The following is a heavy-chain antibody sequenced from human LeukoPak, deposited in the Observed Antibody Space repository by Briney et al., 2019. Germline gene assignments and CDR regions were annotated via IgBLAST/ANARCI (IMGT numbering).Heavy chain of an antibody. D-gene: IGHD1-26*01. CDR3: ARVRVGATREDY. V-gene: IGHV1-18*01. J-gene: IGHJ4*02. CDR2: ISAYNGNT. CDR1: GYTFTSYG. Sequence: ASVKVSCKASGYTFTSYGISWVRQAPGQGLEWMGWISAYNGNTNYAQKLQGRVTMATDTSTSTAYMELRSLRSDDTAVYYCARVRVGATREDYWGQGTLVTVSS.